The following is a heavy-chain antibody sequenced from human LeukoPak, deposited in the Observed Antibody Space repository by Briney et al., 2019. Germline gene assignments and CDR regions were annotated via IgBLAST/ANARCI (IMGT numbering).Heavy chain of an antibody. D-gene: IGHD1-26*01. CDR1: GYTLTELS. CDR3: ATDPTPYEWELHP. J-gene: IGHJ5*02. V-gene: IGHV1-24*01. Sequence: GASVKVSCKVSGYTLTELSMHWVRQAPGKGLEWRGRFDPEDGETIYAQKFQGRVTMTEDTSTDTAYMELSSLRSEDTAVYYCATDPTPYEWELHPWGQGTLVTVSS. CDR2: FDPEDGET.